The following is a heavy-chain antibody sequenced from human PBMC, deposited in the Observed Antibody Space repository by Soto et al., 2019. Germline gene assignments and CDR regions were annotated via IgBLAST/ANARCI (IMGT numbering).Heavy chain of an antibody. D-gene: IGHD3-10*01. CDR1: GFTVSNNY. J-gene: IGHJ4*02. CDR3: GTRPGGGGY. CDR2: IYSGGYT. V-gene: IGHV3-53*01. Sequence: EVQLVESGGGLIQPGGSLRLSCAVSGFTVSNNYMSWVRQAPGKGLEGVSVIYSGGYTAYGDSVKGRFTISRDNSKNTPFLKINTLEAADRAVFFGGTRPGGGGYWGQGTLVTVSS.